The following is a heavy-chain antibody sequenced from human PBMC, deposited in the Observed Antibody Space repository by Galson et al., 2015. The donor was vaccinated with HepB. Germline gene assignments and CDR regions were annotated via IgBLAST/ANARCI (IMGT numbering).Heavy chain of an antibody. D-gene: IGHD5-18*01. V-gene: IGHV3-23*01. CDR2: ISGSGGST. CDR3: AKDGRGYSYPSAFDI. Sequence: SLRLSCAASGFTFSSYAMSWVRQAPGKGLEWVSAISGSGGSTYYADSVKGRFTISRDNFKNTLYLQMNSLRAEDTAVYYCAKDGRGYSYPSAFDIWGQGTMVTVSS. CDR1: GFTFSSYA. J-gene: IGHJ3*02.